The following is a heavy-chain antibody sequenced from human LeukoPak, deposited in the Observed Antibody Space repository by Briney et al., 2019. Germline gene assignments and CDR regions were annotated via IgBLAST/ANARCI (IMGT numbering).Heavy chain of an antibody. J-gene: IGHJ4*02. V-gene: IGHV3-33*01. CDR1: GFTFSTYG. CDR3: ARGAADSVMAVDF. Sequence: PGRSLRLSCAASGFTFSTYGMHWVRQVPGKGPEWVAVIWHDGKYKYYGESVKGRFTISRDNAKNTLFLQMDSLRAEDTSVYYWARGAADSVMAVDFWGQGTQVIVS. D-gene: IGHD3-16*01. CDR2: IWHDGKYK.